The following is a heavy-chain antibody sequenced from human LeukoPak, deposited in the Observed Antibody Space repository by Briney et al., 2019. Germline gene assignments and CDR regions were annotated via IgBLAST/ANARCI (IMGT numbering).Heavy chain of an antibody. CDR3: ARDGILTGPPFTNDAFDI. D-gene: IGHD3-9*01. CDR1: GFTFSNYW. Sequence: PGGSLRLSCVASGFTFSNYWMTWVRQAPGKGLEWVANIKQDGSESYYVDSVQGRFTISRDNAKNSLFLQMNSLRAEDTAVYYCARDGILTGPPFTNDAFDIWGQGTMVTVSS. V-gene: IGHV3-7*01. CDR2: IKQDGSES. J-gene: IGHJ3*02.